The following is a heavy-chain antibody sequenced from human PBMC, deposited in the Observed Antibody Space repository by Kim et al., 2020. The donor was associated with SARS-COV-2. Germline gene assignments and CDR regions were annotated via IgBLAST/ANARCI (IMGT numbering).Heavy chain of an antibody. V-gene: IGHV3-30*03. CDR1: GLTFSSYY. CDR3: AAHFDY. J-gene: IGHJ4*02. CDR2: ISPDGSTK. Sequence: GGSLRLSCAASGLTFSSYYMHWVRQAPGKGLEWVAAISPDGSTKYHADSVKGRFTMSRDNSKNTLYLQMNSLKPEDAAVYYCAAHFDYCGQGTLVTVSS.